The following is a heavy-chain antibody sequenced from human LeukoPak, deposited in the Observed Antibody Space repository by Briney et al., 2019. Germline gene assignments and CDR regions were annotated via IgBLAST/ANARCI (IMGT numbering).Heavy chain of an antibody. D-gene: IGHD3-22*01. CDR3: VKDQYYDSSGYYFDY. Sequence: GGSLRLSCAASGFTFSSYGMHGVRQAPGKGLEWVAGIWYDGNNKYYADSVKGRFTISRDNSKNTLYLQMNSLRAEDTAVYYCVKDQYYDSSGYYFDYWGQGTLVTVSS. V-gene: IGHV3-33*06. CDR1: GFTFSSYG. CDR2: IWYDGNNK. J-gene: IGHJ4*02.